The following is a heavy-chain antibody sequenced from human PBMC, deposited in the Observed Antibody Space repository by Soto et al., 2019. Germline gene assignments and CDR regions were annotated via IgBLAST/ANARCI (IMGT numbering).Heavy chain of an antibody. J-gene: IGHJ6*02. D-gene: IGHD4-4*01. Sequence: GASVKVSCKASGYTFSSYAMHWVRQAPGQRLEWMGWINAGNGNTKYSQKFQGRVTITRDTSASTAYMELSSLRSEDTAVYYCARGATVATVYYFYGMDVWGQGTTVTVSS. CDR3: ARGATVATVYYFYGMDV. CDR1: GYTFSSYA. V-gene: IGHV1-3*01. CDR2: INAGNGNT.